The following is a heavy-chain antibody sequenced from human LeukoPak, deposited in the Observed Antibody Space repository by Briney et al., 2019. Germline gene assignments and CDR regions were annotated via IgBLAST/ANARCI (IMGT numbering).Heavy chain of an antibody. CDR3: ARPPED. CDR2: IWYDGSKK. Sequence: RTGGSLRLSCAASGFTLSSFGMHWVRQAPGKGLEWVAVIWYDGSKKNYADSVRGRFTISRDNSKNTLYLQMNSLRAEDTGVYYFARPPEDWGQGTLVTVSS. J-gene: IGHJ4*02. CDR1: GFTLSSFG. V-gene: IGHV3-33*01.